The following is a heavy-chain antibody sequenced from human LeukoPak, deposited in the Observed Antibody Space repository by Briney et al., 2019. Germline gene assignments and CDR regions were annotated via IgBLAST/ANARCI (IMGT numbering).Heavy chain of an antibody. CDR2: SGAGRSI. J-gene: IGHJ4*02. V-gene: IGHV3-23*01. CDR1: GFSFSSYG. CDR3: AKPKGAVAGASLDY. D-gene: IGHD6-19*01. Sequence: GGSLRLSCAASGFSFSSYGMTWVRQAPGKGLEWVSVSGAGRSIYYADSVKGRFTISRDNSKNTLYLQMNSLRADDTAVYYCAKPKGAVAGASLDYWGQGTLVTASS.